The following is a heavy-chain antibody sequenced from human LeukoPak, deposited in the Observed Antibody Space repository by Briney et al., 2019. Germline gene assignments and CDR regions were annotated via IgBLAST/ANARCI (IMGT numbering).Heavy chain of an antibody. CDR1: GFPFSAYS. CDR2: ISSDGSIT. V-gene: IGHV3-30-3*01. J-gene: IGHJ3*02. D-gene: IGHD3-9*01. Sequence: GGSLRLSCAASGFPFSAYSMHWVRQAPGKGLEWVAVISSDGSITSYGDSVKGRFTISRDNAKNSLSLQMNSLRADDAAVYYCARASSKQLAGYLPDGFDIWGQGTMVTVSS. CDR3: ARASSKQLAGYLPDGFDI.